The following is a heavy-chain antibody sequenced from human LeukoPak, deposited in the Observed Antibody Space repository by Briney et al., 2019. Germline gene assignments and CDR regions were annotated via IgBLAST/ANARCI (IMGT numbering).Heavy chain of an antibody. J-gene: IGHJ4*02. CDR3: AKDGNSSSWPTTYDY. D-gene: IGHD6-13*01. V-gene: IGHV3-9*01. CDR1: GFTFDDYA. Sequence: SGGSLRLSCAAFGFTFDDYAMHWVRQAPGKGLEWVSGISWNSGSIGYADSVKGRFTIPRDNAKNSLYLQMNSLRAEDTALYYCAKDGNSSSWPTTYDYWGQGTLVTVSS. CDR2: ISWNSGSI.